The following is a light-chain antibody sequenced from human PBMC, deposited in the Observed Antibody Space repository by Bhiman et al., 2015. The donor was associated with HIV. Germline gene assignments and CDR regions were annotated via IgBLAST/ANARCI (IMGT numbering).Light chain of an antibody. V-gene: IGLV1-51*01. CDR2: DNN. CDR1: SSNIGNNY. Sequence: QSVLTQPPSVSAAPGQKVTISCSGSSSNIGNNYVSWYQQLPGTAPKVLIYDNNKRPSGIPDRFSGSKSGTSASLAITGLQAEDEADYYCQSYDTSLRGPVFGGGTKLTVL. CDR3: QSYDTSLRGPV. J-gene: IGLJ3*02.